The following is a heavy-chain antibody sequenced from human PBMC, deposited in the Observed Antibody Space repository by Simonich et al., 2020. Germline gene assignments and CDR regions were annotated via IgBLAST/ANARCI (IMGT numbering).Heavy chain of an antibody. CDR3: ARARGDSSSWYFDY. CDR1: GLPFSSYS. CDR2: NSSSRSYI. Sequence: EVQLVESGGGLVKPGGSLRLSCAAFGLPFSSYSMNWVRQAPGKGLWWVSSNSSSRSYIYYADSVKGRFTISRDNAKNSLYLQMNSLGAEDTAVYYCARARGDSSSWYFDYWGQGTLVTVSS. J-gene: IGHJ4*02. V-gene: IGHV3-21*01. D-gene: IGHD6-13*01.